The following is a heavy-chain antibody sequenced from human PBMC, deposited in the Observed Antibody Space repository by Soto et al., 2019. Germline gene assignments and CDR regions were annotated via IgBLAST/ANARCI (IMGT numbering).Heavy chain of an antibody. D-gene: IGHD2-21*01. V-gene: IGHV1-18*01. CDR2: ITPYNGNR. CDR3: ARAFATRLRWPHDAF. CDR1: GYDFNNYG. Sequence: QVLLVQSGAEVKKPGASVKVSCKASGYDFNNYGFNWLRQSPRLGLEWLGWITPYNGNRNYAQKFQGRVTMTTDASTNTGYMELRSLSSDDTAIYYCARAFATRLRWPHDAFWGQGTLVTVAS. J-gene: IGHJ4*02.